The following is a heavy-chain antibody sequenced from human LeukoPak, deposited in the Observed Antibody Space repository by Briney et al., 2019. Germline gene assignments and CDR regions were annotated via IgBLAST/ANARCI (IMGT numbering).Heavy chain of an antibody. J-gene: IGHJ4*02. V-gene: IGHV4-34*01. D-gene: IGHD6-13*01. Sequence: SETLSLTCAVYGGSFSGYYWSWIRQPPGKGLEWIGEINHSGSTNYNPSLKSRVTISVDTSKNQFSLKLSSVTAADTAVYYCARDVVAAAGSWDYWGQGTLVTVSS. CDR2: INHSGST. CDR1: GGSFSGYY. CDR3: ARDVVAAAGSWDY.